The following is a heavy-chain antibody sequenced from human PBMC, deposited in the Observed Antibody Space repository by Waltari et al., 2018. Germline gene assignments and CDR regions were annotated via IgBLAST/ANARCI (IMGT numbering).Heavy chain of an antibody. J-gene: IGHJ4*02. CDR1: GFTFSNYA. D-gene: IGHD3-10*01. V-gene: IGHV3-23*04. Sequence: EVQLVEYGGDLVQPGGSLRLSCAASGFTFSNYAMTWVRQAPGKGLEWVSHVNNFGGSTYYADSVEGRFTIFRDNSKNTLYLQMNSLRAEDTAIYYCGRDSRAYYGSEGYYGASDYWGQGTLVTVSS. CDR2: VNNFGGST. CDR3: GRDSRAYYGSEGYYGASDY.